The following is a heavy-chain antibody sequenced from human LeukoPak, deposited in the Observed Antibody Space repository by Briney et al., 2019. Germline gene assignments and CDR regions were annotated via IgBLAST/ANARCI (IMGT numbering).Heavy chain of an antibody. J-gene: IGHJ4*02. V-gene: IGHV3-21*01. CDR2: ISSSSNYI. D-gene: IGHD1-26*01. Sequence: PGGSLRLSCAASGFTFSFYSMNWVRQAPGKGLEWVSSISSSSNYIYYADSVKGRFTISRDNAKNSLYLQMNSLRAEDTAVYYCARAPARTVGASDRFDYWGQGTLVTVSS. CDR3: ARAPARTVGASDRFDY. CDR1: GFTFSFYS.